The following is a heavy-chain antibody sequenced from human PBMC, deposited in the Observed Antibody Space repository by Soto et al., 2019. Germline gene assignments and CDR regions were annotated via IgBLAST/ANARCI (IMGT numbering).Heavy chain of an antibody. D-gene: IGHD3-3*01. CDR1: GGTFSSYA. CDR2: IIPIFGTA. J-gene: IGHJ6*02. CDR3: ASVITIFGVVINGPYYYYYGMDV. V-gene: IGHV1-69*01. Sequence: QVQLVQSGAEVKKPGSSVKVSCKASGGTFSSYAISWVRQAPGQGLEWMGGIIPIFGTANYAQKFQGRVTITADESTSTAYMALSSLRSEDTAVYYCASVITIFGVVINGPYYYYYGMDVWGQGTTVTVSS.